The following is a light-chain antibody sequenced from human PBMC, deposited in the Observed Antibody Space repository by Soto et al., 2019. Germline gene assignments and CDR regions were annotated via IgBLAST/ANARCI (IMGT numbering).Light chain of an antibody. CDR1: QDIRND. V-gene: IGKV1-6*01. CDR2: DTY. J-gene: IGKJ4*01. CDR3: LQENMYPLT. Sequence: IQMTQSPSSLSASVGDRVTITCRASQDIRNDLGWYQQKPGKAPKVLIYDTYTLQSGVPSRFSGSRSGTDFTLTISSLQPEDIATYDCLQENMYPLTFGGGTKVDIK.